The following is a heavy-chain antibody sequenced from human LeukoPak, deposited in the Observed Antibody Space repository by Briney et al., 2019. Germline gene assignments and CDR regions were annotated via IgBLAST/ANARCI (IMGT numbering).Heavy chain of an antibody. CDR1: GGTFSSYA. D-gene: IGHD2-2*02. J-gene: IGHJ5*02. Sequence: SVKVSCKASGGTFSSYAISWVRQAPGQGLEWMGGIIPIFGTANYAQKFQGRVTISADESTSTAFMELSSLRSEDTAVYYCARVGGGRYCSSTSCYMRGWFDPWGQGTLVTVSS. CDR3: ARVGGGRYCSSTSCYMRGWFDP. CDR2: IIPIFGTA. V-gene: IGHV1-69*13.